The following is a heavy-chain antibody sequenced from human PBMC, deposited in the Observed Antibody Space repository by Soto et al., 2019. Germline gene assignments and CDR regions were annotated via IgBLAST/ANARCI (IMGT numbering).Heavy chain of an antibody. Sequence: PSETMSLTCSVSGDSISTSNYYWGWIRQPPGKGLEWIWHLFYSGCTYYNPSLKSRVSISVDTSKNEFSLKLTSITAADTAIYFCARRGCGDYLFDSLGQGRLVTVSS. CDR2: LFYSGCT. V-gene: IGHV4-39*07. J-gene: IGHJ4*02. CDR1: GDSISTSNYY. D-gene: IGHD4-17*01. CDR3: ARRGCGDYLFDS.